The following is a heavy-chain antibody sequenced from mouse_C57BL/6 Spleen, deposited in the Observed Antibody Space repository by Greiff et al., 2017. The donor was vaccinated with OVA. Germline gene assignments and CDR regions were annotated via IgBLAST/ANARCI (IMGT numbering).Heavy chain of an antibody. D-gene: IGHD1-1*02. J-gene: IGHJ1*03. CDR2: ISDGGSYT. V-gene: IGHV5-4*03. Sequence: EVKLMESGGGLVKPGGSLKLSCAASGFTFSSYAMSWVRQTPEKRLEWVATISDGGSYTYYPDNVKGRFTISRDNAKNNLYLQMSHLKSEDTAMDYCARDRVGHWYFDVWGTGTTVTVSS. CDR1: GFTFSSYA. CDR3: ARDRVGHWYFDV.